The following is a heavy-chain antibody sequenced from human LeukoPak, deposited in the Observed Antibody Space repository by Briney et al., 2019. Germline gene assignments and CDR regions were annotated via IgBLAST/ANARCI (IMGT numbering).Heavy chain of an antibody. Sequence: SETLSLTCTVSGGSISNYYWSWIRQPAGKGLEWIGRIYTSGSTNYNPSLKSRITMSVDTSKNQFSLKLSSVTAADTAVYYCARDSHSVVVVPAAIRNWFDPWGQGTLVTVSS. CDR3: ARDSHSVVVVPAAIRNWFDP. D-gene: IGHD2-2*02. J-gene: IGHJ5*02. V-gene: IGHV4-4*07. CDR1: GGSISNYY. CDR2: IYTSGST.